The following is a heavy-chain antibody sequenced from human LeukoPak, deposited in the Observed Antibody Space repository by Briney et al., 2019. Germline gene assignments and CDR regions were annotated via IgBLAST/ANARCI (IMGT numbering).Heavy chain of an antibody. D-gene: IGHD5-12*01. J-gene: IGHJ4*02. CDR3: ARDKWSDIVASQRVPFDY. CDR1: GFTFSSYS. V-gene: IGHV3-21*01. Sequence: PGGSLRLSCAASGFTFSSYSMNWVRQAPGKGLEWVSSISSSSSYIYYADSVKGRFTISRDNAKNPLYLQMNSLRAEDTAVYYCARDKWSDIVASQRVPFDYWGQGTLVTVSS. CDR2: ISSSSSYI.